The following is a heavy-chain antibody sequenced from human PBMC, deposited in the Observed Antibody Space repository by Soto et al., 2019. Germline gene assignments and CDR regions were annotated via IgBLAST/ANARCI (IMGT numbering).Heavy chain of an antibody. J-gene: IGHJ4*02. D-gene: IGHD3-10*01. V-gene: IGHV1-69*13. CDR3: ARGGVGFYPMYYFDY. Sequence: SVKVSCKASGGTFSSYAISWVRQAPGQGLEWMGGIIPIFGTANYAQKFQGRVTITADESTSTAYMELSSLRSEDTAVYYCARGGVGFYPMYYFDYWGQGTLVTVSS. CDR1: GGTFSSYA. CDR2: IIPIFGTA.